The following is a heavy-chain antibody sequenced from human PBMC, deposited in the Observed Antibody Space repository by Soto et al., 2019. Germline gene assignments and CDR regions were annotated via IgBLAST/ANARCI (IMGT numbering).Heavy chain of an antibody. D-gene: IGHD5-12*01. Sequence: QVQLQESGPGLVKPSGTLSLTCAVSSGSFSSSKWWSWVRQPPGKGLEWIGEIYHSGSTHYNPSLKSRVTISVYKSKNQFSLKLSSVTAADPAVYYCACGYDYYYYRDVWGKGTTVTVSS. CDR2: IYHSGST. V-gene: IGHV4-4*02. CDR3: ACGYDYYYYRDV. CDR1: SGSFSSSKW. J-gene: IGHJ6*03.